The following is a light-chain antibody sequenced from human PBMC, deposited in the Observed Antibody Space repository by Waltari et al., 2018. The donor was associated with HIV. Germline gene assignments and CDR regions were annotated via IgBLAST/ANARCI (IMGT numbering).Light chain of an antibody. CDR1: KLGNKY. CDR3: QAWDTTTAV. V-gene: IGLV3-1*01. CDR2: SDA. Sequence: YDLTQPPSVSVSPGQPATITCSGDKLGNKYVSWYRQRPGQSPVLVIYSDAKRPSGIPGRFSGSNSGSTATLTISGTQAMDEGDYYCQAWDTTTAVFGTGTRVTVL. J-gene: IGLJ1*01.